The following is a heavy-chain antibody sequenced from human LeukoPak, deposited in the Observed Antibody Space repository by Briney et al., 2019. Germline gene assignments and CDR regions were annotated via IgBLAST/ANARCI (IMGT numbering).Heavy chain of an antibody. Sequence: VASVTVSCKASGGTFSSYAISWVRQAPGQGLEWMGGIIPIFGTANCAQKFQGRVTITADESTSTAYMELSSLRSEDTAVYYCARAPYYGSGSYYPYWGQGTLVTVSS. CDR2: IIPIFGTA. CDR1: GGTFSSYA. V-gene: IGHV1-69*13. J-gene: IGHJ4*02. CDR3: ARAPYYGSGSYYPY. D-gene: IGHD3-10*01.